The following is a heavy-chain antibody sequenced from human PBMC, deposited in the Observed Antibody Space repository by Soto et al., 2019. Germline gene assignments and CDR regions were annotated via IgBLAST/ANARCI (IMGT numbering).Heavy chain of an antibody. CDR3: ARGAHPGYYYYYMDV. Sequence: PSETLSLTCTVSGGSISSYYWSWIRQPPGKGLEWIGYIYYSGSTNYNPSLKSRVTISVDTSKNQFSLKLSSVTAADTAVYYCARGAHPGYYYYYMDVWGKGTTVTVSS. CDR1: GGSISSYY. D-gene: IGHD1-1*01. J-gene: IGHJ6*03. CDR2: IYYSGST. V-gene: IGHV4-59*01.